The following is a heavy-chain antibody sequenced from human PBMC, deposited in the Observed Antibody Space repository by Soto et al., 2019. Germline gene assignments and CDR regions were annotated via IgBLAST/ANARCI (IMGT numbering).Heavy chain of an antibody. CDR1: GGTFSSYA. D-gene: IGHD3-22*01. Sequence: GASGKLCCKASGGTFSSYAISWVRQAPGQGLEWMGGIIPIFGTSNYAQKFQGRVTITADKSTSTAYMELSSLRSEDTAVYYCARAGLNYYDSRGFPPYWYFDLWGRGTMV. CDR2: IIPIFGTS. J-gene: IGHJ2*01. V-gene: IGHV1-69*06. CDR3: ARAGLNYYDSRGFPPYWYFDL.